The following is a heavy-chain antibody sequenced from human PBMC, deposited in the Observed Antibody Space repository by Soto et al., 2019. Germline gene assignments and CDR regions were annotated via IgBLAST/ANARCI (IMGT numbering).Heavy chain of an antibody. Sequence: SENLPHTYPISGGFIRSGGNFRCRIRQNQGKGMEWIGYVYYSGSTYYNPSLKCRVTISVDTSKNQFSLKLGAVSAADTAVYYCARGEVGVVGEWFDPWGQGTLVTVS. J-gene: IGHJ5*02. CDR1: GGFIRSGGNF. CDR3: ARGEVGVVGEWFDP. V-gene: IGHV4-31*03. D-gene: IGHD3-3*01. CDR2: VYYSGST.